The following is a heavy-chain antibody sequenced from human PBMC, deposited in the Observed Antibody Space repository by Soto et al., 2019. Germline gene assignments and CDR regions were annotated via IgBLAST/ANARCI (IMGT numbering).Heavy chain of an antibody. Sequence: SETLSLTCTVSGGSISSGGYYWSWIRQHPGKGLEWIGYIYYSGSTYYNPSLKSRVTISVDTSKNQFSLKLSSVTAADTAVYYCARDLSGGSSPYYFDYWGQGTLVTVSS. V-gene: IGHV4-31*03. CDR1: GGSISSGGYY. J-gene: IGHJ4*02. D-gene: IGHD2-15*01. CDR2: IYYSGST. CDR3: ARDLSGGSSPYYFDY.